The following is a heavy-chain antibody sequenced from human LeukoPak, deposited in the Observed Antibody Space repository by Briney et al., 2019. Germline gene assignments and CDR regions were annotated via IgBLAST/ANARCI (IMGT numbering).Heavy chain of an antibody. CDR1: GYTFTSYG. V-gene: IGHV1-18*01. CDR3: ARGADSSWYSYYYYYMDV. Sequence: WASVKVSCKASGYTFTSYGISWVRQAPGQGLEWMGWISGYNGNTNYAQKLQGRVTMTTDTSTSTAYMELRSLRSDDTAVYYCARGADSSWYSYYYYYMDVWGKGTTVTISS. CDR2: ISGYNGNT. J-gene: IGHJ6*03. D-gene: IGHD6-13*01.